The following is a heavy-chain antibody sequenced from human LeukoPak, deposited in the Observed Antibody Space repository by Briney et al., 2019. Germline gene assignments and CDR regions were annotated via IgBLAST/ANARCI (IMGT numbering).Heavy chain of an antibody. CDR2: IYYSGST. CDR3: ARSYYYDSSGYPMLGYYYYMDV. D-gene: IGHD3-22*01. CDR1: GGSISSSSYY. J-gene: IGHJ6*03. Sequence: SETLSLTCTVSGGSISSSSYYWGWIRQPPGKGLEWIGSIYYSGSTNYNPSLKSRVTISVDTSKNQFSLKLSSVTAADTAVYYCARSYYYDSSGYPMLGYYYYMDVWGKGTTVTISS. V-gene: IGHV4-39*07.